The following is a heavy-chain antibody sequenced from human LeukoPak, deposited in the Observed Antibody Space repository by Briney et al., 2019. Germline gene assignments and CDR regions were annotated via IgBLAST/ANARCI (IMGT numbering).Heavy chain of an antibody. J-gene: IGHJ4*02. V-gene: IGHV4-59*01. CDR2: IYYSGST. CDR3: ARTGPGATAGSSLYYFDY. Sequence: SETLSLTCTVSGGSISSYYWSWIRQPPGKGLEWIGYIYYSGSTNYNPSLKSRVTISVDTSKNQFSLKLSSVTAADTAVYYCARTGPGATAGSSLYYFDYWGQGTLVTVSS. CDR1: GGSISSYY. D-gene: IGHD1-26*01.